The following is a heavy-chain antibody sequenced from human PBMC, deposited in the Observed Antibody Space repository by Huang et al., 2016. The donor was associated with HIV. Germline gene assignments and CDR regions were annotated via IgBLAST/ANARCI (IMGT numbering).Heavy chain of an antibody. CDR1: GFTVSTNY. D-gene: IGHD2-8*02. J-gene: IGHJ4*02. CDR3: AKEGDTGAALGY. V-gene: IGHV3-53*01. CDR2: MYSGCTT. Sequence: EVQLVESGGGLIQPGGSLRLSCAASGFTVSTNYMTWVRQAPGKGLAWVSLMYSGCTTYYADPVKGRFTISRDDSENTLYLHIASLRAGDTAVYYCAKEGDTGAALGYWGQGTLVTVS.